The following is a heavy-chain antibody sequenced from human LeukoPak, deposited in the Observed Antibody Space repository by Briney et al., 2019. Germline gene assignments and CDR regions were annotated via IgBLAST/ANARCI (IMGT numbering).Heavy chain of an antibody. CDR3: ARETHDYSNYGLDYYYYYYMDV. V-gene: IGHV1-46*01. J-gene: IGHJ6*03. CDR2: INPSGGST. Sequence: ASVKVSCKASGYTFTSYYMHWVRQAPGQGLEWMGIINPSGGSTSYAQKFQGRVTMTRDTSTSTVYMELSSLRSEGTAVYYCARETHDYSNYGLDYYYYYYMDVWGKGTTVTVSS. D-gene: IGHD4-11*01. CDR1: GYTFTSYY.